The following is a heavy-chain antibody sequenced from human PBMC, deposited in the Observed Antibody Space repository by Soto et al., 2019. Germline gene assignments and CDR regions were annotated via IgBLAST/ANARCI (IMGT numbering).Heavy chain of an antibody. J-gene: IGHJ6*03. V-gene: IGHV1-8*01. CDR1: GYTFTSYD. D-gene: IGHD6-13*01. Sequence: QVQLVQSGAEVKKPGASVKVSCKASGYTFTSYDINWVRQATGQGLEWMGWMNPNSGNTGYAQKFQGRVTMTRNTSRSTAYMELSSLSSEDTAVYYCARGPGSWYYYYMDVWGKGTTVTVSS. CDR3: ARGPGSWYYYYMDV. CDR2: MNPNSGNT.